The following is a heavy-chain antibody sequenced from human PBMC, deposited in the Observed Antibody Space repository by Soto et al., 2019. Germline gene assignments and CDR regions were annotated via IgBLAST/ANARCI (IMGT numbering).Heavy chain of an antibody. CDR3: ARAYYDYIWGSYRLNWFDP. CDR1: GYTFTSYG. CDR2: ISAYNGNT. V-gene: IGHV1-18*01. D-gene: IGHD3-16*02. Sequence: ASVTVSCTASGYTFTSYGISWVRQAPGQGLEWMGWISAYNGNTNYAQKLQGRVTMTTDTSTSTAYMELRSLRSAADTAVYYCARAYYDYIWGSYRLNWFDPWGQGTLVTVSS. J-gene: IGHJ5*02.